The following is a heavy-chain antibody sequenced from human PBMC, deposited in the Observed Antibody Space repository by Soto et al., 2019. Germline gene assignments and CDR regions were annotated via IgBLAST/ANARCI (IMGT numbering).Heavy chain of an antibody. CDR3: AASYGSGYRAFDY. CDR2: INPIVSMS. V-gene: IGHV1-69*02. D-gene: IGHD3-10*01. CDR1: GDTFSFYT. Sequence: QVQLVQSGTEVKKPGSSVKVSCKASGDTFSFYTINWVRQAPGLGLEWVGRINPIVSMSNYAQKFQGRVSNTADKATSTAYMELRSLRSDDTAMYFCAASYGSGYRAFDYWGQGALVIVSS. J-gene: IGHJ4*02.